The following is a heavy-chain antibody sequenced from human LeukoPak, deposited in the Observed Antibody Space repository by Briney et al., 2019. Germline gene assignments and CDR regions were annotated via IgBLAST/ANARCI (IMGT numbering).Heavy chain of an antibody. CDR3: ARDRLAYCGGDCYSAFDY. D-gene: IGHD2-21*02. CDR1: GFTFSSYG. J-gene: IGHJ4*02. V-gene: IGHV3-33*01. CDR2: IWYDGSNK. Sequence: PGGSLRLSCAASGFTFSSYGMHWVRQAPGKGLEWVAVIWYDGSNKYYAGSVKGRFTISRDNSKNTLYLQMNSLRAEDTAVYYCARDRLAYCGGDCYSAFDYWGQGTLVTVSS.